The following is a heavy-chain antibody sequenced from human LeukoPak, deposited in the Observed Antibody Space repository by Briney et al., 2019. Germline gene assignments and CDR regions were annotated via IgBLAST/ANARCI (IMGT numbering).Heavy chain of an antibody. CDR2: VSGSGGRT. D-gene: IGHD3-10*01. CDR1: GFTLNTYA. CDR3: AKDVQVRVAILHYSDS. Sequence: GGSLRLSCAASGFTLNTYAMTWVRQAPGRGLEGVSTVSGSGGRTYYAESVKGRFTISRNNSTNTPYLHMTRLRAEDTTLYYSAKDVQVRVAILHYSDSWGQGTLVTVSS. V-gene: IGHV3-23*01. J-gene: IGHJ4*02.